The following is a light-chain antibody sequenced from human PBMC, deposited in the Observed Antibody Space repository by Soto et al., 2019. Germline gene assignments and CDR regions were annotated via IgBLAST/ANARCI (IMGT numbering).Light chain of an antibody. J-gene: IGLJ7*01. Sequence: QSVLTQPPSVSAAPGQKVTISCSGSSSNIGKNSVSWYQLLPGTAPKLLIYDNSKRPSGIPERFSGSKSGTSATLGITGLQTGDEADYYCGTWDTSLSALWLFGGGTQLTVL. CDR1: SSNIGKNS. CDR2: DNS. V-gene: IGLV1-51*01. CDR3: GTWDTSLSALWL.